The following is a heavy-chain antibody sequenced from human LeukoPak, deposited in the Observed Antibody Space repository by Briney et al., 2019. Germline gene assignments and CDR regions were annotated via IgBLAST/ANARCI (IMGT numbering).Heavy chain of an antibody. V-gene: IGHV4-61*05. D-gene: IGHD6-13*01. CDR2: TYYSGST. CDR3: ARWYSSSWGYYYMDV. CDR1: GASISSSSYY. J-gene: IGHJ6*03. Sequence: PSETLSLTCTVSGASISSSSYYWSWIRQPPGKGLEWIGYTYYSGSTNYNPSLKSRVTISVDTSKNQFSLKLSSVTAADTAVYYCARWYSSSWGYYYMDVWGKGTTVTISS.